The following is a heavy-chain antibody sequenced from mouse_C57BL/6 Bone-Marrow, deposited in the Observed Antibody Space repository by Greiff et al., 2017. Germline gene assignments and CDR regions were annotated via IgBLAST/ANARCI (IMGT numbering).Heavy chain of an antibody. CDR2: ISYDGSN. J-gene: IGHJ1*03. CDR3: AGRGTWYFDV. V-gene: IGHV3-6*01. D-gene: IGHD1-1*01. CDR1: GYSITSGYY. Sequence: VQLKQSGPGLVKPSQSLSLTCSVTGYSITSGYYWNWIRQFPGNKLEWMSYISYDGSNNYNPSLKNRISINRDTSKNQFFLKLNSVTTEDTATYYSAGRGTWYFDVWGTGTTVTVSS.